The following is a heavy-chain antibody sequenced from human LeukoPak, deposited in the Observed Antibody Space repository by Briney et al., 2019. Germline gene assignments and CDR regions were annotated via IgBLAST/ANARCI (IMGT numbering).Heavy chain of an antibody. J-gene: IGHJ2*01. V-gene: IGHV4-59*12. D-gene: IGHD3-22*01. CDR3: ARGQGYYDSSGYYSSGWYFDL. Sequence: SETLSLTCTVSGGSISSYYWSWIRQPPGKGLEWIGYIYYSGSTNYNPSLKSRVTISVDTSKNQFSLKLSSVTAADTAVYYCARGQGYYDSSGYYSSGWYFDLWGRGTLVTVSS. CDR1: GGSISSYY. CDR2: IYYSGST.